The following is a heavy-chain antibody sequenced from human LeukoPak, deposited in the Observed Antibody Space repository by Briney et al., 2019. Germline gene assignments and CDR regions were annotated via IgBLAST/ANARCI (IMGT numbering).Heavy chain of an antibody. CDR3: ATDLGDSSGYTHRDY. CDR2: FDPEDGET. D-gene: IGHD3-22*01. V-gene: IGHV1-24*01. CDR1: GYTLTELS. Sequence: GASVKVSCKVSGYTLTELSMHWVRQAPGKGLEWMGGFDPEDGETIYAQKFQGRVTMTEDTSTDTAYMELSSLRSEDTAVYYCATDLGDSSGYTHRDYWGQGTLVTVSS. J-gene: IGHJ4*02.